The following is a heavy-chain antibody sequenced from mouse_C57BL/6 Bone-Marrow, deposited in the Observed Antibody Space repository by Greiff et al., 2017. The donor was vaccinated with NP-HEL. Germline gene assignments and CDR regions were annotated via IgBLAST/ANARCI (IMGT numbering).Heavy chain of an antibody. D-gene: IGHD1-1*01. CDR3: ARPLCYYGSGGFAY. CDR2: INSDGGST. CDR1: EYEFPSHD. V-gene: IGHV5-2*01. Sequence: EVKLMESGGGLVQPGESLKLSCESNEYEFPSHDMSWVRKTPEKRLELVAAINSDGGSTYYPDTMERRFIISRDNTKKTLYLQMSSLRSEDTALYYCARPLCYYGSGGFAYWGQGTLVTVSA. J-gene: IGHJ3*01.